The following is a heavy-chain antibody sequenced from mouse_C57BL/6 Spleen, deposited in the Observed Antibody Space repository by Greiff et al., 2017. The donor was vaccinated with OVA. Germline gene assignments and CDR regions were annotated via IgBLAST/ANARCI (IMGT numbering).Heavy chain of an antibody. CDR1: GYTFTDYE. J-gene: IGHJ1*03. CDR2: IDPETGGT. CDR3: AKKRGYYYADWYFDV. V-gene: IGHV1-15*01. D-gene: IGHD1-1*01. Sequence: QVHVKQSGAELVRPGASVTLSCKASGYTFTDYEMHWVKQTPVNGLEGIGAIDPETGGTADNQKFKGKAILTADKSSSTAYMELRSLTSEDSAVYYCAKKRGYYYADWYFDVWGTGTTVTVSS.